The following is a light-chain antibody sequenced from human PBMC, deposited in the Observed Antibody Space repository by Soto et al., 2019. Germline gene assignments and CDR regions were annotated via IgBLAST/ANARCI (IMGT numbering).Light chain of an antibody. Sequence: DIQMTQSPSTLSASVGDRVTITCRASQSISSWLAWYQQKAGKAPKVLIYKASSLESGVPSRFSGSGSGTEFTLTISSLQPDDFATYYCQQYNSHSSWTFGQGTKVEIK. CDR2: KAS. CDR3: QQYNSHSSWT. V-gene: IGKV1-5*03. J-gene: IGKJ1*01. CDR1: QSISSW.